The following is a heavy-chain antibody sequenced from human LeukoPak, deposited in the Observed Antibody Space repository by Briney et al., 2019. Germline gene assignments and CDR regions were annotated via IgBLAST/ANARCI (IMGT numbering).Heavy chain of an antibody. CDR3: ARDAYSSGWYGWFDP. J-gene: IGHJ5*02. CDR2: IYSSGST. Sequence: SETLSLTRSVSGGSISSYYWSWIRQPAGKGLEWIGRIYSSGSTNYNASLKSRVTMSVDTSKNQFSLKLSSVTAADTAVYYCARDAYSSGWYGWFDPWGQGTLVIVSS. D-gene: IGHD6-19*01. CDR1: GGSISSYY. V-gene: IGHV4-4*07.